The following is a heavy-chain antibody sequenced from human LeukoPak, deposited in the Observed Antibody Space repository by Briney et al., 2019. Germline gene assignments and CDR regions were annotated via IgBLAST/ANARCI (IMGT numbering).Heavy chain of an antibody. CDR3: AKDPAGDYGGDRGGYFDY. J-gene: IGHJ4*02. CDR2: ISGSGGST. V-gene: IGHV3-23*01. D-gene: IGHD4-23*01. CDR1: GFTFSSYA. Sequence: GGSLRLSCAASGFTFSSYAMSWVRQAPGKGLEWVSAISGSGGSTYYADSVKGRFTISRDNSKNTLYLQMNSLRAEDTAVYYCAKDPAGDYGGDRGGYFDYWGQGTLVTVSS.